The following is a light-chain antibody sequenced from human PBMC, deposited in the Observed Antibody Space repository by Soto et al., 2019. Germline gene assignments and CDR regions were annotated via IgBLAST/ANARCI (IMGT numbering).Light chain of an antibody. Sequence: EIVFTQSPATLSFSPGERATLSCMASQSVSVYLAWFQQKPGQPPRLLIYDASKRATGIPPRFSGSGSTTDFTLTISSLEPEDVAVYYCHQRSNGPPWTFGQGTKVDIK. CDR2: DAS. CDR3: HQRSNGPPWT. J-gene: IGKJ1*01. V-gene: IGKV3-11*01. CDR1: QSVSVY.